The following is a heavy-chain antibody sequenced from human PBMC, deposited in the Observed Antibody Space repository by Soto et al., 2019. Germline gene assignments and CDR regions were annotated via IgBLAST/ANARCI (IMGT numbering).Heavy chain of an antibody. CDR3: ARQGYSSGWYTSRNAFDI. CDR1: GYSFTSYW. D-gene: IGHD6-19*01. CDR2: IYPGDSDT. Sequence: GESLKISCKGSGYSFTSYWIGWVRQMPGKGLEWMGIIYPGDSDTRYSPSFQGQVTISADKSISTAYLQWSSLKASDTAMYYCARQGYSSGWYTSRNAFDIWGQGTMVTVSS. V-gene: IGHV5-51*01. J-gene: IGHJ3*02.